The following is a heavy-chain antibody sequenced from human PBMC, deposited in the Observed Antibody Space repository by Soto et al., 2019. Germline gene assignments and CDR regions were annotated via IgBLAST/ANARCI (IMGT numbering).Heavy chain of an antibody. CDR1: GDKFSTYA. CDR2: IITFFGAA. D-gene: IGHD1-1*01. CDR3: AHGGKERFRGSGMDV. J-gene: IGHJ6*02. V-gene: IGHV1-69*01. Sequence: QVQLVQSGAEVRKPGSSVRVACKASGDKFSTYAINWVRQVPGQGLEWLGGIITFFGAAMYAQKFQGRVTITADESATTAYMELSSLRSEDTAVYYCAHGGKERFRGSGMDVWGQGTTVTVSS.